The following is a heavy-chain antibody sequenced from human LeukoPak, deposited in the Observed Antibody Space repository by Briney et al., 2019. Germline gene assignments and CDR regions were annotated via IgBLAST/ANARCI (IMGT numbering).Heavy chain of an antibody. CDR3: TTDAPFYYGSGKSPDAFDL. J-gene: IGHJ3*01. CDR2: IKYGNHEGAI. CDR1: GFTFSSYA. V-gene: IGHV3-15*01. Sequence: MSGGSLRLSCAASGFTFSSYAMSWVRQAPGKGLEWVGRIKYGNHEGAIDYAAPVKGRFTISRDDSKSTLYLQMNSLKTEDTAVYHCTTDAPFYYGSGKSPDAFDLWGQGTMVTVSS. D-gene: IGHD3-10*01.